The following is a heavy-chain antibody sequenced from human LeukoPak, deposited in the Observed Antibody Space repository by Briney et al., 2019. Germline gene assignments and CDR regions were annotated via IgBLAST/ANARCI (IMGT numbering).Heavy chain of an antibody. J-gene: IGHJ4*02. V-gene: IGHV3-53*01. CDR1: GFTVRSNY. D-gene: IGHD3-22*01. Sequence: GGSLRLSCTASGFTVRSNYMFWVRQAPGKGLECVSVIYSGGSAYYADSVKGRFTISRDSSMNTLFLQMNSLRAEDTAMYYCAGALYYNYYETRYFAYWGQGTPVTVSS. CDR3: AGALYYNYYETRYFAY. CDR2: IYSGGSA.